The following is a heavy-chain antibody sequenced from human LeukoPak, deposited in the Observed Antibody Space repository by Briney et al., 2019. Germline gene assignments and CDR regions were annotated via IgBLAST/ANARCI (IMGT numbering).Heavy chain of an antibody. CDR2: IYYSGST. CDR3: ARHPELIRFDP. Sequence: KPSETLSLTCTGSGGSISSYYWSWIRQPPGKGLEWIGYIYYSGSTNYNPSLKSRVTISVDTSKNQFSLKLSSVTAADTAVYYCARHPELIRFDPWGQGTLVTVSS. V-gene: IGHV4-59*08. J-gene: IGHJ5*02. CDR1: GGSISSYY. D-gene: IGHD2/OR15-2a*01.